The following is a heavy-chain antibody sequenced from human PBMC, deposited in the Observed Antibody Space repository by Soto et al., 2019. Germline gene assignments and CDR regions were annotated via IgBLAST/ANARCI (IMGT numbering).Heavy chain of an antibody. J-gene: IGHJ4*02. V-gene: IGHV1-69*13. CDR1: GGTFSSYA. Sequence: GASVKVSCKASGGTFSSYAISWVRQAPGQGLEWMGGIIPIFGTANYAQKFQGRVTITADESTSTAYMELSSLRSEDTAVYYCAGRYYYGSGSYPQYFDYWGQGTLVTVSS. D-gene: IGHD3-10*01. CDR2: IIPIFGTA. CDR3: AGRYYYGSGSYPQYFDY.